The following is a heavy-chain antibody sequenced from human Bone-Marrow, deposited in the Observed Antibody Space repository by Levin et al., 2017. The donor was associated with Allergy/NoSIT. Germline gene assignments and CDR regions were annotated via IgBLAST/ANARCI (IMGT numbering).Heavy chain of an antibody. CDR2: IYPIDSDT. V-gene: IGHV5-51*01. J-gene: IGHJ2*01. CDR3: ARQRGELGPSDRYWYFDL. CDR1: GYSFRDHW. D-gene: IGHD3-16*01. Sequence: GESLKISCEASGYSFRDHWIAWVRQMPGKGLEWMGVIYPIDSDTRYSPSFQGQVSISADRSTSTAYLQWSSLGASDTAIYYCARQRGELGPSDRYWYFDLWGRGTQVIVSS.